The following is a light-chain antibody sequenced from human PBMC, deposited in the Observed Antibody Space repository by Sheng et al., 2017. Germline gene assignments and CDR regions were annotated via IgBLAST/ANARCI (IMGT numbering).Light chain of an antibody. CDR2: EVT. Sequence: QSALTQPASVSGSPGQSVTISCTGTSSDIGGYNYVSWYQQLPAKAPKLIIYEVTKRPSGVPDRFSGSKSGNTASLTVSGLQAEDEADYYCSAYAGNKNLFGGGTKLTVL. J-gene: IGLJ2*01. CDR3: SAYAGNKNL. CDR1: SSDIGGYNY. V-gene: IGLV2-8*01.